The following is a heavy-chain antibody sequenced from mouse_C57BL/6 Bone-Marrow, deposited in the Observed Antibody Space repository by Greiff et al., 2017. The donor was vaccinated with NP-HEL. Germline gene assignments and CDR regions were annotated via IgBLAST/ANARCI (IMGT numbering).Heavy chain of an antibody. CDR1: YTFSRRVH. J-gene: IGHJ3*01. V-gene: IGHV1-87*01. CDR2: GQGLEWIG. Sequence: LVESGPELARPWASVKISCQAFYTFSRRVHFAIRDTNYWMQWVKQRPGQGLEWIGAIYPGYGDNSTHQKFKGKATVTAYKSSSTYYMQLSRLSSEDSAVYYCALGRRGFAYWGQGTLVTVSA. CDR3: SEDSAVYYCALGRRGFAY.